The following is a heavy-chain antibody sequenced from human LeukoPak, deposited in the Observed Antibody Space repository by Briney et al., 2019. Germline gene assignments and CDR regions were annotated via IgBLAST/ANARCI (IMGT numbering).Heavy chain of an antibody. D-gene: IGHD1-26*01. J-gene: IGHJ4*02. CDR2: ISYDGSNK. V-gene: IGHV3-30-3*01. CDR1: GFTFSSYA. CDR3: ARDRYREEGYADY. Sequence: GGSLRLSCAASGFTFSSYAMHWVRQAPGKGLEWVAVISYDGSNKYYADSVKGRFTISRDNSKNTLYLQMNSLRAEDTAVYYCARDRYREEGYADYWGQGTLVTVSS.